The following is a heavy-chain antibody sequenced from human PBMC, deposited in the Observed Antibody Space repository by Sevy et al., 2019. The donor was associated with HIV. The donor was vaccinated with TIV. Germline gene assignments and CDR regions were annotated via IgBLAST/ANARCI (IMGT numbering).Heavy chain of an antibody. V-gene: IGHV4-59*01. J-gene: IGHJ6*02. CDR2: FYYSAST. CDR3: ARGIAAPRGMDV. Sequence: SETLSLTCTVSGDSISGYYWSWIRQPPGKGLEWIGYFYYSASTNYNPSLKSRVTISVDTTKNQVSLKVRSLTAADTAVYYCARGIAAPRGMDVLGQGTTVTVSS. D-gene: IGHD6-13*01. CDR1: GDSISGYY.